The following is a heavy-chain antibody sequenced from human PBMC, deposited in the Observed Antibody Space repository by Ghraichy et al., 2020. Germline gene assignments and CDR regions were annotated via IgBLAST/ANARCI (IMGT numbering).Heavy chain of an antibody. CDR1: GFTFSSYA. V-gene: IGHV3-23*01. CDR2: ISGSGGST. CDR3: AKFTDYCTSTSCFSAAFDY. J-gene: IGHJ4*02. Sequence: GGSLRLSCAASGFTFSSYAMNWVRQAPGKGLEWVSAISGSGGSTYYADSVKGRFTISRDNSKNTLYLQMNSLRAEDTAVYYCAKFTDYCTSTSCFSAAFDYWGQGTLVTVTS. D-gene: IGHD2-2*01.